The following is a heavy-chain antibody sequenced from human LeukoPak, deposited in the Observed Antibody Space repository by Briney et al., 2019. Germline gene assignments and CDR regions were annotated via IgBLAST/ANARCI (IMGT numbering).Heavy chain of an antibody. CDR3: ARSAR. CDR1: GFTSGTSW. J-gene: IGHJ4*02. CDR2: INQDGSAQ. Sequence: GGSLRLSCAASGFTSGTSWMGWVRQAPGKGLEWVANINQDGSAQYYVDSVKGRFAISRDNAKSSLYLQMNSLRAEDTAVYYCARSARWGQGTLVTVSS. V-gene: IGHV3-7*01.